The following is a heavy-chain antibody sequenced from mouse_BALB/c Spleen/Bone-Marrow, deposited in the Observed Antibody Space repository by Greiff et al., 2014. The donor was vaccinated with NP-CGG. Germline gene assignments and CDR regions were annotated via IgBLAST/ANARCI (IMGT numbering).Heavy chain of an antibody. CDR2: IDPANVNT. CDR1: GFNIKNTY. Sequence: VQLQQSGAELVKPGASVKLSCTASGFNIKNTYIHWVKQRPEQGLEWIGRIDPANVNTKYDPKFQGKATITADTSSNTAYLQHSSLTSEDTAVYYCATFYYGSSLFAYWGQGTLVTVSA. V-gene: IGHV14-3*02. J-gene: IGHJ3*01. CDR3: ATFYYGSSLFAY. D-gene: IGHD1-1*01.